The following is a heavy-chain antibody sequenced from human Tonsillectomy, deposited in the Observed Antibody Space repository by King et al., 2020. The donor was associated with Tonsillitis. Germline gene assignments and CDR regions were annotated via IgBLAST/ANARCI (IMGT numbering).Heavy chain of an antibody. V-gene: IGHV3-7*03. CDR3: ARGFYSSSWLGYYMDV. CDR2: RKEDGSEK. Sequence: VQLVESGGGLVQPGGSLRLSCAGSGFTISNYWMSWVRQAPGKGLEWVGNRKEDGSEKDYVGSGKGRFTISRDNAKNSVFLQMNSLRAEDTAVYYCARGFYSSSWLGYYMDVWGKGTTVTVSS. J-gene: IGHJ6*03. CDR1: GFTISNYW. D-gene: IGHD6-13*01.